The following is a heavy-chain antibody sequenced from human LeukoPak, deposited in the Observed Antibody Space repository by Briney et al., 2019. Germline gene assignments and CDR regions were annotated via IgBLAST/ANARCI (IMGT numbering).Heavy chain of an antibody. CDR2: INHSGST. D-gene: IGHD4-4*01. J-gene: IGHJ6*02. Sequence: SETPSLTCAVYGGSFSGYYWSWIRQPPGKGLEWIGEINHSGSTNYNPSLKSRVTISVDTSKNQFSLKLSSVTAADTAVYYCARCYSNDYYYYYGMDVWGQGTTVTVSS. CDR1: GGSFSGYY. V-gene: IGHV4-34*01. CDR3: ARCYSNDYYYYYGMDV.